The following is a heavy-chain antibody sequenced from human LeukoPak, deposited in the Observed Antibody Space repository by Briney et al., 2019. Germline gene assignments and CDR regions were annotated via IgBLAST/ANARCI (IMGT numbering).Heavy chain of an antibody. CDR2: ISVGGDRT. V-gene: IGHV3-23*01. D-gene: IGHD1-26*01. CDR1: GFTFRNYA. J-gene: IGHJ4*02. Sequence: GGSLRLSCAASGFTFRNYAMSWVRQAPGKGVEWVSTISVGGDRTLYADSVKGRFTISRDTSKNTLFLQMNSLRGEDTAVYYCAKDSGSYRKYYFDYWGQGTLVTVSS. CDR3: AKDSGSYRKYYFDY.